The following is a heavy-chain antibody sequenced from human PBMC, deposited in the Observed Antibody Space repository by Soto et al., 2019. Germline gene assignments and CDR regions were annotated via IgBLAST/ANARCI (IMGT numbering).Heavy chain of an antibody. Sequence: QLVESGGGVVQPGRSLRLTCAGSGFTFSLFAMHWVRQAPGKGLEWVTVISYDGRKIYYADCVMGRFTISRDNSKNTVYLQMNNLRTEDTAVYYCAAHLYCGNDCYQAALNTCGHGTLVTVSS. V-gene: IGHV3-30*03. D-gene: IGHD2-21*02. CDR2: ISYDGRKI. CDR1: GFTFSLFA. J-gene: IGHJ3*02. CDR3: AAHLYCGNDCYQAALNT.